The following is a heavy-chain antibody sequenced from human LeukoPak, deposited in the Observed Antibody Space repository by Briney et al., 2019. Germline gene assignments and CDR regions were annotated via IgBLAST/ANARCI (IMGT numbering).Heavy chain of an antibody. Sequence: SETLSLTCAVYGGSFSGYYWSWIRQPPGKGLEWIGEINHSGSTNYNPSLKSRVTISVDTSKNQFSLKLSSVTAADTAVYYCAIGGDTAAVNSNWFDPWGQGTLVTVSS. CDR1: GGSFSGYY. CDR3: AIGGDTAAVNSNWFDP. D-gene: IGHD3-16*01. CDR2: INHSGST. V-gene: IGHV4-34*01. J-gene: IGHJ5*02.